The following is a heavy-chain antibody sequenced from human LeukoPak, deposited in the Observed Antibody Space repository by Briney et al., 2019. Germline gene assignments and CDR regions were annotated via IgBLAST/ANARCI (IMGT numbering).Heavy chain of an antibody. Sequence: AGGSLRLSCAASGFTFNTYTFNWVRQAPGKGLEWVAFISSTSTFTYYADSVKGRFTISRDNAKNSLFLQMNSLRVEDTAIYYCARGYNHQIAAANDYWGQGALVTVSS. CDR2: ISSTSTFT. V-gene: IGHV3-48*01. J-gene: IGHJ4*02. CDR3: ARGYNHQIAAANDY. D-gene: IGHD6-13*01. CDR1: GFTFNTYT.